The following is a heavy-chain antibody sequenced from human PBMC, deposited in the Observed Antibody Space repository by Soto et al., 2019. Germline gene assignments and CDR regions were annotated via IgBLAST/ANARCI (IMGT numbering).Heavy chain of an antibody. V-gene: IGHV1-69*01. CDR3: ARSNCSSTSCFGGGMDV. CDR2: IIPIFGTA. CDR1: GGTFSSYA. D-gene: IGHD2-2*01. J-gene: IGHJ6*02. Sequence: QVQLVQSGAEVKKPGSSVKVSCKASGGTFSSYAISWVRQAPGQGLEWMGGIIPIFGTANYAQKFQGRVTITADESRSTAYMELSSLRAEDTAVYYCARSNCSSTSCFGGGMDVWGQGTTVTVSS.